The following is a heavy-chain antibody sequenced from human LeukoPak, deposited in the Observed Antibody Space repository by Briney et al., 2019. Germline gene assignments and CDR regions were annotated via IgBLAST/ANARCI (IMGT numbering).Heavy chain of an antibody. J-gene: IGHJ4*02. D-gene: IGHD3-9*01. Sequence: PGRSLRLSCAASGITFINYAMHWVRQAPGKGLEWVAVISYDGSNEYYADSVKGRFTISRDNSKNTLYLQMNSLKTEDTAVYYRARDLAILSYYFDYWGQGTLVTVSS. V-gene: IGHV3-30*04. CDR1: GITFINYA. CDR3: ARDLAILSYYFDY. CDR2: ISYDGSNE.